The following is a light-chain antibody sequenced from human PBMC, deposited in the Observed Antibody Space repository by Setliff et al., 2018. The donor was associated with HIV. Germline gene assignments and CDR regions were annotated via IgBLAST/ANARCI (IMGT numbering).Light chain of an antibody. CDR2: AAS. CDR3: QQLNSYPLT. V-gene: IGKV1-9*01. J-gene: IGKJ4*01. CDR1: QGISNH. Sequence: DIQLTLSPSFLSASVGDRVTITCRASQGISNHLAWYQQKPGRAPKLLIYAASSLQSGVPSRFSGSGSGTEFTLTISSLHSEDFATYYCQQLNSYPLTFGGGTKVDIK.